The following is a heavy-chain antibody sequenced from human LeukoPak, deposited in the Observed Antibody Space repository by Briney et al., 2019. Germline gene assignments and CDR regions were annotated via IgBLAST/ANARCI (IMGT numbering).Heavy chain of an antibody. CDR2: ISAYNGNT. V-gene: IGHV1-18*04. J-gene: IGHJ4*02. CDR1: GYTFTDYY. D-gene: IGHD4-17*01. CDR3: ARGNKDYGDYARGLSDY. Sequence: ASVKVSCKASGYTFTDYYIHWVRQAPGQGLEWMGWISAYNGNTNYAQKLQGRVTMTTDTSTSTAYMELSSLRSEDTAVYYCARGNKDYGDYARGLSDYWGQGTLVTVSS.